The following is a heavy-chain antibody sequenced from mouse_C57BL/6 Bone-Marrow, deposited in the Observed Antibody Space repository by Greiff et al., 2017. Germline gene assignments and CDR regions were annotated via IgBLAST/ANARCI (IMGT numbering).Heavy chain of an antibody. CDR2: IDPENGDT. Sequence: VQLQQSGAELVRPGASVKLSCTASGFNIKDDYMHWVKQRPEQGLEWIGWIDPENGDTEYASKFQGKATITADKSSNTAYLQLSSLTSEDTAVYYCTTYGWYFDVWGTGTTVTVSS. CDR1: GFNIKDDY. D-gene: IGHD1-1*02. V-gene: IGHV14-4*01. J-gene: IGHJ1*03. CDR3: TTYGWYFDV.